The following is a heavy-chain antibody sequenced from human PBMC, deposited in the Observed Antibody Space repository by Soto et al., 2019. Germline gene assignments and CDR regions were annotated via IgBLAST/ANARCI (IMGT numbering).Heavy chain of an antibody. CDR1: GFIFSSSA. D-gene: IGHD1-26*01. V-gene: IGHV3-23*01. CDR2: ISGSGVSK. J-gene: IGHJ4*02. CDR3: AKDRPPGATTWNVY. Sequence: DVQLLESGGALVQPGGSLRLSCVVSGFIFSSSAMNWVRQAPGKGLEWVSTISGSGVSKYYADSVKGRFTISRDNSNNTVSLQMNSLRAEDAAVYYCAKDRPPGATTWNVYWGQGTLVTVSS.